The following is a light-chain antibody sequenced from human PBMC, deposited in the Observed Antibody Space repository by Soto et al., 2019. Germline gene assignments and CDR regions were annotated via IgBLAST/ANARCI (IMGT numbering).Light chain of an antibody. V-gene: IGKV1-39*01. CDR3: QQSDSTPYT. J-gene: IGKJ2*01. Sequence: DIKMTQSPSSLSASVGDRVTITCRASQTISTYLNWYQQKPGKAPRLLIYDASSLLSGVPSRFSGSGSGTDFNLTIASLQPEDFSTYYCQQSDSTPYTVGQGTNVEI. CDR2: DAS. CDR1: QTISTY.